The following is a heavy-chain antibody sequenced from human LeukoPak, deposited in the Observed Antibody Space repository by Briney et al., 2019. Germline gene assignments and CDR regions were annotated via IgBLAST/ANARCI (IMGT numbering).Heavy chain of an antibody. V-gene: IGHV1-2*02. CDR1: GYTFTGYY. CDR3: ARDVIVVVVAATDYNWFDP. J-gene: IGHJ5*02. D-gene: IGHD2-15*01. Sequence: ASVKVSCKASGYTFTGYYMHWVRQAPGQGLEWMGWINPNSGGTNYAQKFQGRVTMTRDTSISTAYMELRSLRSDDTAVYYCARDVIVVVVAATDYNWFDPWGQGTLVTVSS. CDR2: INPNSGGT.